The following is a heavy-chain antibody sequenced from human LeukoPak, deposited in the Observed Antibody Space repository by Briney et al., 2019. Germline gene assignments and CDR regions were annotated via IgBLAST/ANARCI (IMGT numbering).Heavy chain of an antibody. CDR2: IYYSGST. CDR1: GGSINSYY. D-gene: IGHD2-2*01. Sequence: SETLSLTCTVSGGSINSYYWSWIRQPPGKGLEWIGYIYYSGSTNYNPSLKSRVTISVDTSKNQFSLKLSSVTAADTAVYYCARTVVVPAAPYYYYYYMDVWGKGTTVTVSS. V-gene: IGHV4-59*01. CDR3: ARTVVVPAAPYYYYYYMDV. J-gene: IGHJ6*03.